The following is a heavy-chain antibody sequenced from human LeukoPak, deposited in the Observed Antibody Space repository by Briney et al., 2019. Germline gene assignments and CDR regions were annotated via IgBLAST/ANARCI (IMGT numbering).Heavy chain of an antibody. CDR3: ARGYYYDSSGYGGPYYFDY. J-gene: IGHJ4*02. V-gene: IGHV3-30*02. D-gene: IGHD3-22*01. CDR1: GFTVSSNY. Sequence: GGSLRLSCAASGFTVSSNYMSWVRQAPGKGLEWVAFIRYDGSNKYYADSVKGRFTISRDNSKNTLYLQMNSLRAEDTAVYYCARGYYYDSSGYGGPYYFDYWGQGTLVTVSS. CDR2: IRYDGSNK.